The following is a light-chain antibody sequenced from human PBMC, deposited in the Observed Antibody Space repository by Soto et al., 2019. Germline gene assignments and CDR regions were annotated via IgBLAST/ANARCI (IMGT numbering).Light chain of an antibody. CDR2: GAS. Sequence: IVMTQSPATLSVSPGERATISCRASQSVSSHLAWYQQKPGQAPRLLIYGASTRANGIPVRFSGSGSGTEFNLNISSQQSEDFAVYYCHQYNNWPPDTFGHGTKVDIK. J-gene: IGKJ2*01. CDR3: HQYNNWPPDT. V-gene: IGKV3-15*01. CDR1: QSVSSH.